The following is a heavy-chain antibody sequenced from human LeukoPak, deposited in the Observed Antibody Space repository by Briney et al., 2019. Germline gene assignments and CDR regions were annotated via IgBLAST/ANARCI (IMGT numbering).Heavy chain of an antibody. D-gene: IGHD3-22*01. Sequence: PGGSLRLSCAASGFTFSSYSMNWVRQAPGEGMEWVSSISSSSSYIYYADSVKGRFTISRDNAKNSLYLQMNSLRAEDTAVYYCARGKYYYDSSRYYYRELDPWGQGTLVTVSS. CDR3: ARGKYYYDSSRYYYRELDP. CDR1: GFTFSSYS. V-gene: IGHV3-21*01. CDR2: ISSSSSYI. J-gene: IGHJ5*02.